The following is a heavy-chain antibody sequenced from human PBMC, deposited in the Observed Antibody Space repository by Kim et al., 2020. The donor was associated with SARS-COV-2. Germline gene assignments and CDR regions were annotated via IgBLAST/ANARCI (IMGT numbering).Heavy chain of an antibody. J-gene: IGHJ6*02. Sequence: SVKVSCKASGGTFSSYAISWVRQAPGQGLEWMGGIIPIFGTANYAQKFQGRVTITADESTSTAYMELSSLRSEDTAVYYCARRFLEFGDYYYGMDVWGQGTTVTVSS. D-gene: IGHD3-3*01. CDR1: GGTFSSYA. CDR3: ARRFLEFGDYYYGMDV. V-gene: IGHV1-69*13. CDR2: IIPIFGTA.